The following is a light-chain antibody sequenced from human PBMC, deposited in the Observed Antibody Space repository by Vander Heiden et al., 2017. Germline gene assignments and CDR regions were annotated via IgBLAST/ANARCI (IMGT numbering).Light chain of an antibody. CDR3: QQRSNWPSIT. Sequence: EIVLTQSPATLSLSPGVRATLSRRASQSVSSYLAWYQQKPGQAPRLLIYDASNRATGIPARFSGSGSGTDFTLTISSLEPEDFAIYYCQQRSNWPSITFGQGTRLEIK. CDR2: DAS. V-gene: IGKV3-11*01. J-gene: IGKJ5*01. CDR1: QSVSSY.